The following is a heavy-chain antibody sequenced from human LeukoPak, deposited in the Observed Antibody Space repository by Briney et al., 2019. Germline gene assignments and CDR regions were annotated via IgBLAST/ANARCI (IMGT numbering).Heavy chain of an antibody. CDR1: GFTFTSSA. D-gene: IGHD1-1*01. J-gene: IGHJ4*02. CDR2: IVVGSGNT. Sequence: GASVTVSCKASGFTFTSSAAQWVRQARGQGLEWIGWIVVGSGNTNYAQKFQERVTINRDMTTSTAYMELSSLRSEHTAVYYCATDDVTTGTKTALGYWGQGTLVTVSS. V-gene: IGHV1-58*01. CDR3: ATDDVTTGTKTALGY.